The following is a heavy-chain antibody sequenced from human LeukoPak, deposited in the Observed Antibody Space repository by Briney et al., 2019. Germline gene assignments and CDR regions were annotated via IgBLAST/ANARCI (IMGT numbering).Heavy chain of an antibody. CDR1: GFTFSSYS. CDR3: ANTKHSSSPD. J-gene: IGHJ4*02. CDR2: ISSSSSTI. Sequence: PGGSLRLSCAASGFTFSSYSMNWVRQAPGKGLEWVSYISSSSSTIYYADSVKGRFTISRDNAKNSLYLQMNSLRAEDTAVYYYANTKHSSSPDWGQGTLVTVSS. D-gene: IGHD6-6*01. V-gene: IGHV3-48*01.